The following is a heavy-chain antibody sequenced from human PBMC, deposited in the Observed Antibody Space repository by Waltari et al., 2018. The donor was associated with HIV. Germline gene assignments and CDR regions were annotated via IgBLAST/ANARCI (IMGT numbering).Heavy chain of an antibody. Sequence: QEHLVESGGGVVQPGRSLRLSCKASGFSFRSYGMPWVRQAPGKGLEWVAVIWYDGGIKYYAESVKGRFIVSRDNSKNILYLEMNSLSAEDTGFYYCARGSPGSRFSGSDYDYWGQGTLVTVSS. CDR3: ARGSPGSRFSGSDYDY. J-gene: IGHJ4*02. D-gene: IGHD1-26*01. CDR1: GFSFRSYG. V-gene: IGHV3-33*01. CDR2: IWYDGGIK.